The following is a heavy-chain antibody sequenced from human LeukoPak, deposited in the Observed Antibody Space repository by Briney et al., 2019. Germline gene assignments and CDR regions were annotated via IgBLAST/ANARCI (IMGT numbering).Heavy chain of an antibody. CDR1: GGSISSSSYY. CDR2: IYYSGST. CDR3: ARHAGSNWFDP. Sequence: SETLSLTCTVSGGSISSSSYYWGWLRQPPGRGLEWIGSIYYSGSTYYNPSLKSRVTISVDTSKNQFSLKPSSVTAADTAVYYCARHAGSNWFDPWGQGTLVTVSS. J-gene: IGHJ5*02. V-gene: IGHV4-39*01.